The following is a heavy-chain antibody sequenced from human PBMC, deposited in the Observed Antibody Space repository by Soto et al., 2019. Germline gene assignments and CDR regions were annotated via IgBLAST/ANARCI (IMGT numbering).Heavy chain of an antibody. CDR3: ARDSYSGSYGTHDY. CDR2: INSDGTHT. V-gene: IGHV3-74*03. Sequence: GGSLRLSCAASGFTFSSYWMHWVRQVPGKGLVWVSHINSDGTHTTYADSVKGRFTISRDNAKNTLYLQMNSLRAEDTAVYYCARDSYSGSYGTHDYWGQGTLVTVSS. D-gene: IGHD1-26*01. CDR1: GFTFSSYW. J-gene: IGHJ4*02.